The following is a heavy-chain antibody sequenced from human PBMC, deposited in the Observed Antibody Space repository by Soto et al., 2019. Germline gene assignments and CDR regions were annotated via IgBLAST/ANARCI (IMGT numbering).Heavy chain of an antibody. CDR2: INPNGENT. CDR1: GYTFTSHY. Sequence: QVQLVQSGAEVKKPGASVKVSCKASGYTFTSHYMHWVRQAPGQGLEWMGIINPNGENTDYAQKFKGRSTMTRDSTTRPGYMELSNLRSEDTAVYYCARAGRLMVYALEYWGQGTLLLGSS. V-gene: IGHV1-46*01. CDR3: ARAGRLMVYALEY. J-gene: IGHJ4*02. D-gene: IGHD2-8*01.